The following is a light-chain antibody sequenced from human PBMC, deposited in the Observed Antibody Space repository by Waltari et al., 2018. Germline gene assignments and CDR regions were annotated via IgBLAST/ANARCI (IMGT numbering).Light chain of an antibody. V-gene: IGKV3-15*01. J-gene: IGKJ2*01. CDR3: QQYNNWPLYT. CDR1: QSVSNN. Sequence: EAMMTQSPTTLSVSPGDRVTLPCRARQSVSNNVAWFQQKPGQAPSLLIYDASTRATGVPARFSGSGSGTEFTLTISSLQTEDFAVYYCQQYNNWPLYTFGQGTKLEIK. CDR2: DAS.